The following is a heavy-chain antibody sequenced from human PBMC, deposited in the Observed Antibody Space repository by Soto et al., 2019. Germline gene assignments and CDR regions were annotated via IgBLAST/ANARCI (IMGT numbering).Heavy chain of an antibody. D-gene: IGHD3-3*01. Sequence: GGSLRLSCAASGFTFSSYGMHWVRQAPGKGLEWVAVISYDGSNKYYADSVKGRFTISRDNSKNTLYLQMNSLRAEDTAVYYCAKVGVGWLLYYYFDYWGQGTLVTVSS. CDR2: ISYDGSNK. V-gene: IGHV3-30*18. J-gene: IGHJ4*02. CDR1: GFTFSSYG. CDR3: AKVGVGWLLYYYFDY.